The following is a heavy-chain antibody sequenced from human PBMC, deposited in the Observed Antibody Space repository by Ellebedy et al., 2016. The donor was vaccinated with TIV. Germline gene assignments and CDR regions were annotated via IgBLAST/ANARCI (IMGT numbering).Heavy chain of an antibody. CDR2: INHSGST. CDR3: ARNGDV. J-gene: IGHJ6*02. CDR1: GGSFSGYY. V-gene: IGHV4-34*01. Sequence: GSLRLSXAVYGGSFSGYYWSWIRQPPGKGLEWIGEINHSGSTNYNPSLKSRVTISVDTSKNQFSLNLSSVTAADTAVYYCARNGDVWGQGITVTVSS.